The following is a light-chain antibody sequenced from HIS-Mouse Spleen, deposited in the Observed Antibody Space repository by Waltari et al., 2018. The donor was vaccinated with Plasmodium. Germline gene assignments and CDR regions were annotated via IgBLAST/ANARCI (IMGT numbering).Light chain of an antibody. V-gene: IGLV3-10*01. CDR2: EDS. CDR1: ALPRTY. CDR3: YSTDSSGNHRV. J-gene: IGLJ3*02. Sequence: SYELPQPPSVSVSPGQTARITCSGEALPRTYSSWYQQKSGQATVLVIYEDSKRPSGVPGRFSGSRSGTMATLTISGAQVEDEADYYCYSTDSSGNHRVFGGGTKLTVL.